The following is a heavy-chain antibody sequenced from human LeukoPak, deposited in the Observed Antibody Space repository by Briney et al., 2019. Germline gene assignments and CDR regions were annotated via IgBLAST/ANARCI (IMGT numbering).Heavy chain of an antibody. CDR1: GGSISSGSYY. J-gene: IGHJ4*02. CDR3: ARDFDYYASGSYDY. D-gene: IGHD3-10*01. Sequence: SETLSLTCTVSGGSISSGSYYWSWIRQPAGKGLEWIGRIYTSGSTNYNPSLKSRVTISVDTSKNQFSLKLYSVTAADTAVYYCARDFDYYASGSYDYWGQGTLVTVSS. CDR2: IYTSGST. V-gene: IGHV4-61*02.